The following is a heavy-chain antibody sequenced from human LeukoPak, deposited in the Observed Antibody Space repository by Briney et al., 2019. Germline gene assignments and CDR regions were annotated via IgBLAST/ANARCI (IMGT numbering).Heavy chain of an antibody. Sequence: SETLSLTCTVSGGSFSSYYWSWVRQPPGKGLEWVGYIRYSGSTNSNPSLKSRVAISIDTTKNQFSLRLSSVTAADTAVYYCARDTYYYDNGDYIDDFDSWGQGTMVTVSS. V-gene: IGHV4-59*01. CDR3: ARDTYYYDNGDYIDDFDS. D-gene: IGHD3-22*01. CDR1: GGSFSSYY. J-gene: IGHJ3*02. CDR2: IRYSGST.